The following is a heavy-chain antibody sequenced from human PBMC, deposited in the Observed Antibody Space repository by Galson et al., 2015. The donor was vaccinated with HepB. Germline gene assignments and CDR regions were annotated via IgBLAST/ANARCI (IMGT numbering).Heavy chain of an antibody. V-gene: IGHV1-18*04. Sequence: SVKVSCKAAGYTFSSYGITWVRQAPGQGLQWMGRISAHSGNTNYAQELQGRVTMTTDTSTSTAYMELRSLRSDDTAVYYCARAVAAGDCYYGMDVWGQGTTVTVSS. CDR1: GYTFSSYG. D-gene: IGHD6-13*01. CDR3: ARAVAAGDCYYGMDV. J-gene: IGHJ6*02. CDR2: ISAHSGNT.